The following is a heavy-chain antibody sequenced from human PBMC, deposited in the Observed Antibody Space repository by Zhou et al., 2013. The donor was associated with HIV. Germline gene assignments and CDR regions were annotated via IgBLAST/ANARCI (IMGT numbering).Heavy chain of an antibody. V-gene: IGHV1-2*02. Sequence: QVQLVQSGAEVKKPGASVKVSCKASGYSFIDYYTHWVRQAPGQGLEWMGWINPNRGGTNYAQKFQGRVTMTRDTSITTAYMELSRLTSDDTAVYYCARGPQTGAFAYFSYGMDVWGQGTTVTVSS. D-gene: IGHD7-27*01. CDR2: INPNRGGT. J-gene: IGHJ6*02. CDR1: GYSFIDYY. CDR3: ARGPQTGAFAYFSYGMDV.